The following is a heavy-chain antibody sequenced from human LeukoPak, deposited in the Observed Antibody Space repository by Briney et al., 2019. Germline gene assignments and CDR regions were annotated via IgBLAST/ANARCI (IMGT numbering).Heavy chain of an antibody. D-gene: IGHD6-6*01. V-gene: IGHV3-30*18. Sequence: GRSLRLSCAASGFTFSSYGMHWVRQAPGKGLEWGAVISYDGSNKYYADSVKGRFTISRDNSKNTLYLQMNSLRAEDTAVYYCAKDFRTVYSSSSAPDYWGQGTLVTVSS. CDR2: ISYDGSNK. CDR1: GFTFSSYG. J-gene: IGHJ4*02. CDR3: AKDFRTVYSSSSAPDY.